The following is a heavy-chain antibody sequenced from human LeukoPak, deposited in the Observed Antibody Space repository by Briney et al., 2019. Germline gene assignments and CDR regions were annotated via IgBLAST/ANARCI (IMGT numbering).Heavy chain of an antibody. V-gene: IGHV3-21*01. J-gene: IGHJ4*02. CDR1: GFTFSSYS. D-gene: IGHD3-10*01. Sequence: GGSLRLSCAASGFTFSSYSMNWVRQAPGKGLEWVSSISSSSSYIYYADSVKGRFTISRDNAKNSLYLQMNSLRAEDTAVYYCARDVRFGEPISLFDYWGQGTLVTVSS. CDR3: ARDVRFGEPISLFDY. CDR2: ISSSSSYI.